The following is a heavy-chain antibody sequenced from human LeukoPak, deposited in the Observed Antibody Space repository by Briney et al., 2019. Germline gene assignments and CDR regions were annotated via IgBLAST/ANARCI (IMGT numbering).Heavy chain of an antibody. CDR1: GFTFSAYA. V-gene: IGHV3-23*05. Sequence: PGGSLRLSCEASGFTFSAYAMTWVRQAPGKGLEWVSSIGSDNKPHYSESVKGRFAISRDNSKSMLFLQLNSLRAEDTAVYYCAKGYGDYPSAFDYWGQGTLVTVSS. D-gene: IGHD4-17*01. J-gene: IGHJ4*02. CDR3: AKGYGDYPSAFDY. CDR2: IGSDNKP.